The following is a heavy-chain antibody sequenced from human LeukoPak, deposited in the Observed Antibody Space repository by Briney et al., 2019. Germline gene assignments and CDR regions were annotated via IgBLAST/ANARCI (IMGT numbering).Heavy chain of an antibody. J-gene: IGHJ4*02. D-gene: IGHD6-13*01. CDR2: IKQDGSEK. CDR1: GFTFSSYW. CDR3: ATPDSWSPFDY. V-gene: IGHV3-7*05. Sequence: GGSLRLSCAASGFTFSSYWMSWDRQAPGKGLEWVANIKQDGSEKYYVDSVKGRFTISRDNAKNSLYLQMNSLRAEDTAVYYRATPDSWSPFDYWGQGTLVTVSS.